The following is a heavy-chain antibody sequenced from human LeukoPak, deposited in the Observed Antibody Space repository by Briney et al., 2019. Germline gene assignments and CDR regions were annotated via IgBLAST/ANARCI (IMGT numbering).Heavy chain of an antibody. J-gene: IGHJ4*02. CDR3: ARALNYYDSSGY. D-gene: IGHD3-22*01. Sequence: GGSLRLSCAASGFTFSSYSMNWVRQAPGKGLEWVSSISSSSSYIYYADSVKGRFTTSRDNAKNSLYLQMNSLRAEDTAVYYCARALNYYDSSGYWGQGTLVTVSS. CDR1: GFTFSSYS. V-gene: IGHV3-21*01. CDR2: ISSSSSYI.